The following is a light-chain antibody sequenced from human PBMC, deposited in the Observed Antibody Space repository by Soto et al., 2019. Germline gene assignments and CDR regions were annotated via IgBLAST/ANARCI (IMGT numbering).Light chain of an antibody. CDR1: QSISSW. V-gene: IGKV1-5*03. J-gene: IGKJ1*01. Sequence: DIQMTQSPSTLSASVGDRVTITCRASQSISSWLAWYQQKPGKAPKLLIYKASSLESGVPSRFSGSGSGTEFTLTISSLQPDDFATYYCQQHNSYSRTLGQGTKVDI. CDR2: KAS. CDR3: QQHNSYSRT.